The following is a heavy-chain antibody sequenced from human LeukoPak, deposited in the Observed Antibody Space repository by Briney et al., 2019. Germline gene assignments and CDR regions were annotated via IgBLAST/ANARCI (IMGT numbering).Heavy chain of an antibody. CDR3: AREGYYDFWSGYYKGPVDY. J-gene: IGHJ4*02. CDR1: GYTFSSYD. V-gene: IGHV1-8*03. CDR2: MNPNSGNR. Sequence: ASVKVSCKASGYTFSSYDINWVRQATGQGLEWMGWMNPNSGNRGYAQKFQGRVTITRNTSISTAYMELSRLRSDDTAVYYCAREGYYDFWSGYYKGPVDYWGQGTLVTVSS. D-gene: IGHD3-3*01.